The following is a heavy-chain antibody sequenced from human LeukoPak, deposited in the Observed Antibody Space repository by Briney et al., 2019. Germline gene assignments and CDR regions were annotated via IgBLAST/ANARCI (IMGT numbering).Heavy chain of an antibody. CDR2: IDSHGSST. J-gene: IGHJ3*02. Sequence: GGSLRLSCAASGFTFSSYWMHWVRQAPGKGLVWVSRIDSHGSSTTYADSVKGRFTISRDNFKSTLYLQMNSLRVEDTAVYYCAREGLTTSPNNALDIWGQGTMVTVSS. CDR3: AREGLTTSPNNALDI. V-gene: IGHV3-74*01. CDR1: GFTFSSYW. D-gene: IGHD1-1*01.